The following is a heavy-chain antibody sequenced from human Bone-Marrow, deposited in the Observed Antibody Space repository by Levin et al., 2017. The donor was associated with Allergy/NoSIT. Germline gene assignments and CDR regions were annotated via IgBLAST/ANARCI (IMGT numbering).Heavy chain of an antibody. D-gene: IGHD3-10*01. J-gene: IGHJ4*02. CDR3: VRGDYYGSGTYYYIFDS. Sequence: SETLSLTCAVSGTSITTSCWWTWIRQPPGKGLEWLGEIYHSGTTNYNPSLKSRVTISLDKSNNQFSLRLKSVTAADTAVYYCVRGDYYGSGTYYYIFDSWGQGTLVSVSS. V-gene: IGHV4-4*02. CDR2: IYHSGTT. CDR1: GTSITTSCW.